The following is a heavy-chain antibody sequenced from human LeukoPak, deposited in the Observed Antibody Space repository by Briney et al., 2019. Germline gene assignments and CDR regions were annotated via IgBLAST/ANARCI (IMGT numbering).Heavy chain of an antibody. D-gene: IGHD2-21*02. Sequence: ASVKVSCKASGYTFTGYYIHWVRQAPGHGLEWMGWISPNTGGTKFAQRFQGRVTLTMGTSISTAYMEVSRLRSDDTAMYHCARDSSDSYSDYWGQGTLVTVSS. J-gene: IGHJ4*02. V-gene: IGHV1-2*02. CDR2: ISPNTGGT. CDR1: GYTFTGYY. CDR3: ARDSSDSYSDY.